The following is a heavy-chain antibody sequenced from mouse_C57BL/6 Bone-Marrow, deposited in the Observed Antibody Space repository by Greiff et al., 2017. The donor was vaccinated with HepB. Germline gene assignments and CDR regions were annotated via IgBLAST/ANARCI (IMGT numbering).Heavy chain of an antibody. D-gene: IGHD2-10*01. CDR1: GYTFTSYW. J-gene: IGHJ1*03. Sequence: QVQLKQPGAELVKPGASVTLSCKASGYTFTSYWMHWVKQRPGQGLEWIGMIHPNSGSTNYNEKFKSKATLTVDKSSSTAYMQLSSLTSDDSAVYCCARSLLFRSFAVWGTGTTVTVSS. CDR3: ARSLLFRSFAV. CDR2: IHPNSGST. V-gene: IGHV1-64*01.